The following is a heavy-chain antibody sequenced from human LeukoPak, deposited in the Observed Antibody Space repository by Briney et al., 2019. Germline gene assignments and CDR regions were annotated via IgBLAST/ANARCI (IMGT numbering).Heavy chain of an antibody. V-gene: IGHV4-59*01. CDR3: ARRGSGYSAPFDY. CDR2: GYYSGST. D-gene: IGHD3-22*01. J-gene: IGHJ4*02. Sequence: PSETLSLTCTVSGGSISSYYWSWIRQPPGKGLEWIGSGYYSGSTNFNPSLKSRVTISVDTSKNQFSLKLSSVTPADTAVYYCARRGSGYSAPFDYWGQGTLVTVSS. CDR1: GGSISSYY.